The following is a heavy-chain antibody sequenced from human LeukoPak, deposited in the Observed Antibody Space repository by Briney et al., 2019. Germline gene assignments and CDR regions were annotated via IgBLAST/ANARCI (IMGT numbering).Heavy chain of an antibody. J-gene: IGHJ4*02. CDR3: ARLKRIRLWLGFDY. D-gene: IGHD5-18*01. V-gene: IGHV4-39*01. CDR2: IYYSGST. Sequence: PSETLSLACTVSGGSISSSSYYWGWIRQPPGKGLEWIGSIYYSGSTYYNPSLKSRVTISVDTSKNQFSLKLSSVTAADTAVYYWARLKRIRLWLGFDYWARGTLATVSS. CDR1: GGSISSSSYY.